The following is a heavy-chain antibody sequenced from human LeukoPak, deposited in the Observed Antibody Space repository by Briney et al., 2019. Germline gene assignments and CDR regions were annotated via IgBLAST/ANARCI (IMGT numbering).Heavy chain of an antibody. CDR1: GYTFTSYY. V-gene: IGHV1-46*01. D-gene: IGHD5-24*01. CDR3: ARVEMATINGMDV. J-gene: IGHJ6*02. Sequence: ASVKGSCKASGYTFTSYYMHWVRQAPGQGREWMGIITPSGGSTNYAQKFQGRVTMTRDTSTTTVYMELSSLRSEDTAVYYCARVEMATINGMDVWGQETTVTVSS. CDR2: ITPSGGST.